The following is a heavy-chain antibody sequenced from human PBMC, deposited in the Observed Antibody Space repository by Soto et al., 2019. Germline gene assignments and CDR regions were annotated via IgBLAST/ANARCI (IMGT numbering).Heavy chain of an antibody. J-gene: IGHJ4*02. Sequence: QVQLQESGPGLVKPSQTLSLTCTVTGVAISSGDYYWSWIRQPPGTGLEWIGYIYYSGSTYYNPSLKSRFTISVDTSKNQFPLKLSSVTAADTAVYYCARVGGFGATTMDYWGQGTLVTVSS. CDR1: GVAISSGDYY. V-gene: IGHV4-30-4*01. CDR3: ARVGGFGATTMDY. CDR2: IYYSGST. D-gene: IGHD3-10*01.